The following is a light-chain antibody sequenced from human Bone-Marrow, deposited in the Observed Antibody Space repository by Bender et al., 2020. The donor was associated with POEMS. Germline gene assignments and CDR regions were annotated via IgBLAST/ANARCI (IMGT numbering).Light chain of an antibody. J-gene: IGLJ3*02. Sequence: QSVLTQPPSASGTPGQRVTISCSGGSSNIGAHAVNWYQHLPGTAPKLRIYSSHRRPSEVPVRFSGSRSSTSASLAISGVQSEDEADYYCAGWDDSLDGWVFGGETKLTVL. CDR2: SSH. CDR3: AGWDDSLDGWV. V-gene: IGLV1-44*01. CDR1: SSNIGAHA.